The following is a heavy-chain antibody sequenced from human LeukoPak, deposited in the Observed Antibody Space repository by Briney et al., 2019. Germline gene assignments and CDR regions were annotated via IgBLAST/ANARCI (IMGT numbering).Heavy chain of an antibody. CDR2: VYYGGST. D-gene: IGHD3-10*01. Sequence: KPSEPLSLTCTVSGGSISSSSHYWGWIRQPPGAGLEWIANVYYGGSTAYNPSLKSRVTISIDTSKNQFSLRLNSVTAADTAVYYCARVGWGNAASHPNWLDPWGQGTLVIVSS. V-gene: IGHV4-39*07. J-gene: IGHJ5*02. CDR1: GGSISSSSHY. CDR3: ARVGWGNAASHPNWLDP.